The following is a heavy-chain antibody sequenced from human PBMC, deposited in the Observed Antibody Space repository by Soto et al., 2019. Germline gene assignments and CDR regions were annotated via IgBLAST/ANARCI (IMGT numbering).Heavy chain of an antibody. CDR3: ARSRCTNGVCYKLWDY. D-gene: IGHD2-8*01. J-gene: IGHJ4*02. Sequence: ASVKVSCKASGYTFTGYYMHWVRQAPGQGLEWMGWINPNSGGTNYAQKFQGWVTMTRDTSISTAYMELSRLRSDDTAVYYCARSRCTNGVCYKLWDYWGQGTLVTVSS. CDR1: GYTFTGYY. CDR2: INPNSGGT. V-gene: IGHV1-2*04.